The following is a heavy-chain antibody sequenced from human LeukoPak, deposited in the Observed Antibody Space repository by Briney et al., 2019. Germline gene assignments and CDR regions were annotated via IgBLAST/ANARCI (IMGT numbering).Heavy chain of an antibody. CDR1: GFTVSSNY. D-gene: IGHD3-10*01. J-gene: IGHJ3*02. CDR2: IYSGGST. V-gene: IGHV3-53*01. Sequence: GGSLRLSCAASGFTVSSNYMSWVRQAPGKGLEWVSVIYSGGSTYYADSAKGRFTISRDNSKNTQYLQMNSLRAEDTAVYYCASTNYYGSYAFDICGQGTMVTVSS. CDR3: ASTNYYGSYAFDI.